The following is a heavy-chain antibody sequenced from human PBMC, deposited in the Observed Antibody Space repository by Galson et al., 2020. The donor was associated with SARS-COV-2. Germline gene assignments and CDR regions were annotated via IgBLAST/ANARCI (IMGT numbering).Heavy chain of an antibody. D-gene: IGHD4-4*01. J-gene: IGHJ4*02. V-gene: IGHV5-51*01. Sequence: HGESLKISCKGSGYSFTSYWIGWLRQMPGKGLEWMGIIYPGDPDTRYSPSFQGQVTISADKSISTAYLQWSSLKASDTAMYYCARLLTTVTLIDYWGQGTLVTVSS. CDR3: ARLLTTVTLIDY. CDR2: IYPGDPDT. CDR1: GYSFTSYW.